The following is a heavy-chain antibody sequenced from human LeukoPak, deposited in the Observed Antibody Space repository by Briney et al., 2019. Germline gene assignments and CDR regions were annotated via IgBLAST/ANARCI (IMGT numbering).Heavy chain of an antibody. V-gene: IGHV4-4*07. D-gene: IGHD5-24*01. CDR2: IYTSGST. CDR1: GYSISSGYY. CDR3: ARALRDGYNLLDY. J-gene: IGHJ4*02. Sequence: SETLSLTCAVSGYSISSGYYWSWIRQPAGKGLEWIGRIYTSGSTNYNPSLKSRVTMSVDTSKNQFSLKLSSVTAADTAVYYCARALRDGYNLLDYWGQGTLVTVSS.